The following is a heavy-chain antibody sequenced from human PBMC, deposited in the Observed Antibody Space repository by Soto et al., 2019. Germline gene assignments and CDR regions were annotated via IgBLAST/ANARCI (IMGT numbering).Heavy chain of an antibody. CDR3: AKDPPATSSMYYGYGYYFDY. CDR1: GFTFSSYG. CDR2: ISYDGSNK. V-gene: IGHV3-30*18. D-gene: IGHD3-3*01. J-gene: IGHJ4*02. Sequence: GGSLRLSCAASGFTFSSYGMHWVRQAPGKGLEWVAVISYDGSNKYYADSVKGRCTISRDNSKNTLYLQMNSLRAEDTAVYYCAKDPPATSSMYYGYGYYFDYWGQGTLVTVSS.